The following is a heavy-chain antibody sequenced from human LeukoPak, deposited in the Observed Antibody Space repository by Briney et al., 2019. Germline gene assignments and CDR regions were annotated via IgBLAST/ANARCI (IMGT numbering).Heavy chain of an antibody. CDR2: IKTKTEGGTT. D-gene: IGHD3-9*01. V-gene: IGHV3-15*01. J-gene: IGHJ4*02. CDR1: GFTFSNAW. CDR3: AQAKDILTGVDY. Sequence: KSGGSLRLSCAASGFTFSNAWMNWVRQAPGKGLEWVGRIKTKTEGGTTDYAAPVKGRFTISRDDSKNTVYLQMNSLKTEDTAVYYCAQAKDILTGVDYWGQGTLVTVSS.